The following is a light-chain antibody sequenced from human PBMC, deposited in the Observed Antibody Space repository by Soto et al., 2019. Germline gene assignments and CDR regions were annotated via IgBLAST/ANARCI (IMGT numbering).Light chain of an antibody. J-gene: IGKJ4*01. V-gene: IGKV3-20*01. Sequence: ESVLTQSPGTLSLSPGERATLSCRASQSVSSSYLAWYQQKPGQAPRLLIYGASSRATGIPDRFSGSGSGTDFTLTISRLEPEDFAVYYCQQYGNSPKLTFGGGTKVDIK. CDR3: QQYGNSPKLT. CDR1: QSVSSSY. CDR2: GAS.